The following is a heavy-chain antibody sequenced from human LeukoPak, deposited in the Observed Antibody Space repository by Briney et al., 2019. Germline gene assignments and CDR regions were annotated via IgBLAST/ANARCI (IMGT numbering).Heavy chain of an antibody. V-gene: IGHV1-8*01. CDR2: MNPNSGNT. Sequence: ASVKVSCKASGYTFTSYDINWVRQATGQGLEWMGWMNPNSGNTGYAQKLQGRVTMTTDTSTSTAYMELSSLRSEDTAVYYCARSITGTTGQFDYWGQGTLVTVSS. J-gene: IGHJ4*02. D-gene: IGHD1-7*01. CDR3: ARSITGTTGQFDY. CDR1: GYTFTSYD.